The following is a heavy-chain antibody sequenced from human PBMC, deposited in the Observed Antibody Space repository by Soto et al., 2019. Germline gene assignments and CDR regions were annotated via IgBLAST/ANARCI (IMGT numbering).Heavy chain of an antibody. J-gene: IGHJ6*01. CDR3: ASEGWNYYYGMEV. D-gene: IGHD2-15*01. V-gene: IGHV4-4*07. CDR1: GCAIIIDY. Sequence: LTCTVSGCAIIIDYFGWIRQPAGKGLEWIGRIYTSGSTNYNPSLKSRVTMSVDTSKNQFSLKLSSVTAADTAVYYCASEGWNYYYGMEVCGQRTTV. CDR2: IYTSGST.